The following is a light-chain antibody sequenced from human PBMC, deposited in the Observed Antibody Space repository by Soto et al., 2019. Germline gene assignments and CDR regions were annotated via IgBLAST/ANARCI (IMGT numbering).Light chain of an antibody. CDR2: GAS. CDR3: HQDFDLPLT. CDR1: QSLSNTY. J-gene: IGKJ4*01. V-gene: IGKV3D-7*01. Sequence: EIVMTQSPVTLSLSPGDRGTLSCRASQSLSNTYISWYQQKPGQAPRLLIYGASTRATGIPARFSGSGSGTDFTLTISSLQPEDFALYYCHQDFDLPLTFGGGTKVEIK.